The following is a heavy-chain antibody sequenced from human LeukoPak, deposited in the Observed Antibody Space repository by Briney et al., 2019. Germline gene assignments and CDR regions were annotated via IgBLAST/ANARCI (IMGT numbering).Heavy chain of an antibody. V-gene: IGHV1-2*02. Sequence: GAPVKVSCKTSGYSFTSYYIHWVRQAPGQGLEWMGWINPSSGGTEYAQKFQGRVTMTGDTSISTAYMELSRVRADDTAVYYCARDRGSSWYVDYWGQGTLVTVSS. CDR2: INPSSGGT. CDR1: GYSFTSYY. CDR3: ARDRGSSWYVDY. J-gene: IGHJ4*02. D-gene: IGHD6-13*01.